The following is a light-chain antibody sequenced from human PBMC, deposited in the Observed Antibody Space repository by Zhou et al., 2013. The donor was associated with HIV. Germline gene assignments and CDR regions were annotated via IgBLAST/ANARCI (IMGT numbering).Light chain of an antibody. Sequence: AIQMTQSPSTLSASAGDRVIITCRASQDIRSELAWFQQQPGKAPKLLIYAASYLQSGVPSRFSGGGSGTDFTLTINGLRPEDFATYYCLHDYSYPRTFGQGTKLEIK. CDR1: QDIRSE. CDR3: LHDYSYPRT. J-gene: IGKJ2*01. V-gene: IGKV1-6*01. CDR2: AAS.